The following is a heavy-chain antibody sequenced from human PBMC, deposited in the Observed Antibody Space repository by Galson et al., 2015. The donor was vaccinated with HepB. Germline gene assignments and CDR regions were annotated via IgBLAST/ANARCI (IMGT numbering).Heavy chain of an antibody. CDR1: GGSFSGYY. J-gene: IGHJ6*02. D-gene: IGHD6-13*01. CDR3: ARCPPRGAAARHYYGMDV. CDR2: INHSGST. Sequence: TLSLTCAVYGGSFSGYYWSWIRQPPGKGLEWIGEINHSGSTNYNPSLKSRVTISVDTSKNQFSLKLSSVTAADTAVYYCARCPPRGAAARHYYGMDVWGQGTTVTVSS. V-gene: IGHV4-34*01.